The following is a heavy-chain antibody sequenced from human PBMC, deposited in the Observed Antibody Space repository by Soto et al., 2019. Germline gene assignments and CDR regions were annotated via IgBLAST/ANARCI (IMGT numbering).Heavy chain of an antibody. J-gene: IGHJ6*02. CDR3: TLIVVVPAAITDHYYYGMDV. CDR1: GFTFSNAW. V-gene: IGHV3-15*07. D-gene: IGHD2-2*01. CDR2: IKSKTDGGTT. Sequence: GGSLILSCAASGFTFSNAWMNWVRQAPGKGLEWVGRIKSKTDGGTTDYAAPVKGRFTISRDDSKNTLYLQMNSLKTEDTAVYYCTLIVVVPAAITDHYYYGMDVWGQGTAVTVSS.